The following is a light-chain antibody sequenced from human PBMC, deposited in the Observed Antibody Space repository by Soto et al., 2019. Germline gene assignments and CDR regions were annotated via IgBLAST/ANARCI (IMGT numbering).Light chain of an antibody. CDR2: DVS. CDR1: SSDVGGYKY. V-gene: IGLV2-11*01. J-gene: IGLJ7*01. Sequence: QSALTQPRSVSGSPGQSVTISCTGTSSDVGGYKYVSWYQQHPGKAPKLMIYDVSRRPSGVPDRFSGSMSGNTASLTISGLQAEDEADYYCCSYAGTYTVVFGGGTQLTVL. CDR3: CSYAGTYTVV.